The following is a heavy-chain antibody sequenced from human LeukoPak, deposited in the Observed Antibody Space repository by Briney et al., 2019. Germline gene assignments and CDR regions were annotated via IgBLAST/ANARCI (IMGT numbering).Heavy chain of an antibody. J-gene: IGHJ6*04. Sequence: GGSLRLSCAASGFTFSSYSMNWVRQAPGKGLEWVSYISSSSSTVYYADSVKGRFTISRDNAKNSLYLQMNSPRAEDTAVYYCARDPMVRGVMDVWGKGTTVTVSS. CDR3: ARDPMVRGVMDV. D-gene: IGHD3-10*01. V-gene: IGHV3-48*01. CDR2: ISSSSSTV. CDR1: GFTFSSYS.